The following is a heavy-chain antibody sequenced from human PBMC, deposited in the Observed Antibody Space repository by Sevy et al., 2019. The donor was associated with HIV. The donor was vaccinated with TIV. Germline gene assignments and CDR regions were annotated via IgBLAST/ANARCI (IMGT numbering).Heavy chain of an antibody. Sequence: SETLSLTCAVSGGSISSGGYSWSWIRQPPGKGLEWIGYIYHSGSTYYNPSLKSRVTISVDRSKNQFSLRLSSVTAADTAVYYCARGGAAAAGNYYYMDDWGKGTTVTVSS. V-gene: IGHV4-30-2*01. J-gene: IGHJ6*03. CDR1: GGSISSGGYS. CDR3: ARGGAAAAGNYYYMDD. CDR2: IYHSGST. D-gene: IGHD6-13*01.